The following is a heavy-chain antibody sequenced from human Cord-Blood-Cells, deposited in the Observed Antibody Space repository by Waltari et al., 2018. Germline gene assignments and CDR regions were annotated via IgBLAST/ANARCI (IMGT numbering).Heavy chain of an antibody. CDR1: GYTYTSYA. J-gene: IGHJ6*02. D-gene: IGHD1-26*01. V-gene: IGHV1-3*01. CDR3: ATTNSGSYYYYYGMDV. CDR2: INAGNGNT. Sequence: QVQLVQSGAEVQKPGASVKVSCKASGYTYTSYAMHWVREAPGQSLEWMGWINAGNGNTKYSQKFQGRVTITRDTSASTAYMELSSLRSEDTAVYYCATTNSGSYYYYYGMDVWGQGTTVTVSS.